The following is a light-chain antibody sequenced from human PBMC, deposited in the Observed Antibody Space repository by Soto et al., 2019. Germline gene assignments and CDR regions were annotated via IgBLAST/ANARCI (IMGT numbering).Light chain of an antibody. V-gene: IGKV4-1*01. Sequence: DIVMTQSPDSLAVSLGERATINCKSSQSVLYSSNNKNYLAWYQQKPGQPPKLLIYWASTRESGVPDRFSGSGSGTDFTLTISSLQAEDVAVYYCHQYYSTRALTFGGGTKVEIK. CDR1: QSVLYSSNNKNY. J-gene: IGKJ4*01. CDR3: HQYYSTRALT. CDR2: WAS.